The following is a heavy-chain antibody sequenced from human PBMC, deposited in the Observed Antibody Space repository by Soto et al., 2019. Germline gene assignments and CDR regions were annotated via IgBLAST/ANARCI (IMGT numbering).Heavy chain of an antibody. J-gene: IGHJ6*02. V-gene: IGHV4-59*01. CDR1: GGSINAFF. Sequence: QVQLEESGPGLVKPSETLSLTCTVSGGSINAFFWSWVRQPPGKGLESIGYLFYSGSTNYNPSLKSRVTISLDTSKTQFSLNLTSVTAADTAVYYCATQTGLYYYGLDVWGQGTMVAVSS. CDR3: ATQTGLYYYGLDV. CDR2: LFYSGST.